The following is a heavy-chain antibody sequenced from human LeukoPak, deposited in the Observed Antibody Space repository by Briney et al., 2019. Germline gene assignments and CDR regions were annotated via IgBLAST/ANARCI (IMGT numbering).Heavy chain of an antibody. CDR1: GGSISSSPYY. D-gene: IGHD6-19*01. Sequence: SETLSLTCTVSGGSISSSPYYWGWIRQPPGKGLEWIGNIYYSGSTYYNPSLKTRVTISVDTSKNQFSLKLTSVTAADTAVYYCARHASVDGNWPRPLDYWGQGSLVTVSS. J-gene: IGHJ4*02. CDR3: ARHASVDGNWPRPLDY. V-gene: IGHV4-39*01. CDR2: IYYSGST.